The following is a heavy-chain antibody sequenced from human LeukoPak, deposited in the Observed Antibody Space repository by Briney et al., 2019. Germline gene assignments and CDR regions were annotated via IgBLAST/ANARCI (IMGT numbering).Heavy chain of an antibody. J-gene: IGHJ4*02. Sequence: PSVTLSLTCTVSGVSISSYYWSWIRQPPGKGLEWIGHIYYSGSTNYNPSLKSRVTISEDTSKNQFSLRLSSVTAADTAVYYCAREPSGGYFFVDWGQGTLVTVSS. D-gene: IGHD3-22*01. CDR1: GVSISSYY. CDR2: IYYSGST. CDR3: AREPSGGYFFVD. V-gene: IGHV4-59*01.